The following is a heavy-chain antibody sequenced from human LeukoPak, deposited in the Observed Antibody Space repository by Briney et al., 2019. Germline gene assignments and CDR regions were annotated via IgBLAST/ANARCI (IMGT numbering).Heavy chain of an antibody. CDR3: AKDHLMITFDFDI. CDR1: GFTFSSYA. D-gene: IGHD3-16*01. Sequence: GESPILSCAASGFTFSSYAMSWVRQAPGKGLEWVSAISGIGGSTYYADSVKGRFTISRDNSKNTLYVQMNSLRAEDTAVYYCAKDHLMITFDFDIWGQGTMVTVSS. J-gene: IGHJ3*02. V-gene: IGHV3-23*01. CDR2: ISGIGGST.